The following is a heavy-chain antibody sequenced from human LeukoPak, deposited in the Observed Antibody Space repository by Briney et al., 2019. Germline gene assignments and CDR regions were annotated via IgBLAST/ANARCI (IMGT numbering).Heavy chain of an antibody. Sequence: SETLSLTCTVSGGSTSSGDYYWNWIRQHPGMGLEWIGYIYYSGSTYYNPSLKSRVTISIDTSKNQFSLKLSSVTAADTAVYYCARDGYNYADTFDIWGQGTMVTVSS. J-gene: IGHJ3*02. CDR3: ARDGYNYADTFDI. V-gene: IGHV4-31*03. CDR2: IYYSGST. CDR1: GGSTSSGDYY. D-gene: IGHD5-24*01.